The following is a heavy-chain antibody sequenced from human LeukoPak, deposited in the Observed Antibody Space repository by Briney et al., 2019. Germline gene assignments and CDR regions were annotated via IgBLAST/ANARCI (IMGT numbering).Heavy chain of an antibody. Sequence: GGSLRLSCAASGFTFSSYAMPWVRQAPGKGLEWVAVISYDGSNKYYADSVKGRFTISRDNSKNTLYLQMNSLRAEDTAVHYCARDGAGWTTIFGGAGYSGPLDYWGQGTLVTVSS. CDR1: GFTFSSYA. CDR3: ARDGAGWTTIFGGAGYSGPLDY. V-gene: IGHV3-30-3*01. J-gene: IGHJ4*02. D-gene: IGHD3-3*01. CDR2: ISYDGSNK.